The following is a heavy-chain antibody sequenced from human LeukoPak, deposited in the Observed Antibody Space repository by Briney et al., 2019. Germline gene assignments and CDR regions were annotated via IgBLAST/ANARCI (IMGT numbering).Heavy chain of an antibody. J-gene: IGHJ5*02. CDR3: ARAKYCSGGSCYYSFGWFDP. CDR2: ISSSSSAI. CDR1: GFTFSSYS. Sequence: PGGSLRLSCAASGFTFSSYSMNWVRQAPGKGLEWVSYISSSSSAIYYADSVKGRFTISRDNAKNSLYLQMNSLRAEDTAVYYCARAKYCSGGSCYYSFGWFDPWGQGTLVTVSS. D-gene: IGHD2-15*01. V-gene: IGHV3-48*04.